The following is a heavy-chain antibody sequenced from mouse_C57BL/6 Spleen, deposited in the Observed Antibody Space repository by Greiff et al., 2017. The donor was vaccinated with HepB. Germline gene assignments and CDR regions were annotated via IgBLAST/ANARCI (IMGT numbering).Heavy chain of an antibody. CDR3: AREGLGNWDCDV. D-gene: IGHD4-1*01. CDR1: GFTFSDYY. J-gene: IGHJ1*03. V-gene: IGHV5-16*01. CDR2: INYNGSST. Sequence: EVQVVEPEGGLVQPGSSMKLSCTASGFTFSDYYMAWVRQVPEKGLEWVANINYNGSSTYYLDSLKNRFIISRDNAKNILYLQMSSLKSEDTATYDVAREGLGNWDCDVWGTGTTVTVSS.